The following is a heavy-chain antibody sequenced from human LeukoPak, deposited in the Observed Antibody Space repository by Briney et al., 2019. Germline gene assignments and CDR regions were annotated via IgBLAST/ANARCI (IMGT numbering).Heavy chain of an antibody. D-gene: IGHD6-19*01. CDR2: INPSGGST. V-gene: IGHV1-46*01. CDR3: ARVTNSGWYDY. Sequence: ASVKVSCKASGYTFTSYYMHWVRQAPGQGLEWMGIINPSGGSTSYAQKFQGRVTMARDTSTSTVYMELSSLRSEDTAVYYCARVTNSGWYDYWGQGTLVTVSS. CDR1: GYTFTSYY. J-gene: IGHJ4*02.